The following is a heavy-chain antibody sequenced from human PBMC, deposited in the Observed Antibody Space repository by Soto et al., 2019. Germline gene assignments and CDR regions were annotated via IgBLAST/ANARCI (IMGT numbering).Heavy chain of an antibody. CDR1: GGSISSYY. V-gene: IGHV4-59*01. J-gene: IGHJ6*02. D-gene: IGHD3-10*01. Sequence: SSETLSLTCTVSGGSISSYYWSWIRQPPGKGLEWIGYIYYSGSTNYNPSLKSRVTISVDTSKNQFSLKLSSVTAADTAVYYCARDRARYGMDVWGQGTTVTVSS. CDR3: ARDRARYGMDV. CDR2: IYYSGST.